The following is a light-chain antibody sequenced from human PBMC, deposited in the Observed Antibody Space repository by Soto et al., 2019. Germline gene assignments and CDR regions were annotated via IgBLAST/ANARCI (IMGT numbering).Light chain of an antibody. CDR3: LQDYNYPWT. Sequence: IQMTQSPSSLSASVGDRVTNTCRASQSISSWLAWYQQKPGKAPKLLIYAASSLQSGVPSRFSGSGSGTDFTLTISSLQPEDFATYYCLQDYNYPWTFGQGTKVDIK. CDR2: AAS. CDR1: QSISSW. J-gene: IGKJ1*01. V-gene: IGKV1-6*01.